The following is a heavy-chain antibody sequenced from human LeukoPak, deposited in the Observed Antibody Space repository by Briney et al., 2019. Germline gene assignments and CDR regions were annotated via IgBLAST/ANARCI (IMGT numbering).Heavy chain of an antibody. CDR3: ETESRHSSGYFGYFQH. CDR1: GYTFTDYY. CDR2: VDPEDGET. J-gene: IGHJ1*01. D-gene: IGHD3-22*01. V-gene: IGHV1-69-2*01. Sequence: ASVKVSCKVSGYTFTDYYMHWVQQAPGKGLEWMGLVDPEDGETIYAEKFQGRVTITADTSTDTAYMELSSLRSEDTAVYYCETESRHSSGYFGYFQHWGQGTLVTVSS.